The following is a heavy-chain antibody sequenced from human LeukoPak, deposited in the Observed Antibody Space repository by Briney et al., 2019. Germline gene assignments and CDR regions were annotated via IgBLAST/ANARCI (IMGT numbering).Heavy chain of an antibody. CDR1: GFTFRNYA. CDR3: ASSYDSSGYPFDY. V-gene: IGHV3-21*01. Sequence: GGSLRLPCAASGFTFRNYAASWVRQAPGKGLEWVSSISSSSSYIYYADSVKGRFTISRDNAKNSLYLQMNSLRAEDTAVYYCASSYDSSGYPFDYWGQGTLVTVSS. D-gene: IGHD3-22*01. CDR2: ISSSSSYI. J-gene: IGHJ4*02.